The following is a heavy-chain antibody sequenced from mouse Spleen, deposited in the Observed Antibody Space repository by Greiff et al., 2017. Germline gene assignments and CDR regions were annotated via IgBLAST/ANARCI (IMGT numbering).Heavy chain of an antibody. Sequence: EVKLVESGPELVKPGASVKISCKASGYSFTGYYMNWVKQSPEKSLEWIGEINPSTGGTTYNQKFKAKATLTVDKSSSTAYMQLKSLTSEDSAVYYCARSYDYDPYAMDYWGQGTSVTVSS. D-gene: IGHD2-4*01. V-gene: IGHV1-42*01. CDR2: INPSTGGT. J-gene: IGHJ4*01. CDR1: GYSFTGYY. CDR3: ARSYDYDPYAMDY.